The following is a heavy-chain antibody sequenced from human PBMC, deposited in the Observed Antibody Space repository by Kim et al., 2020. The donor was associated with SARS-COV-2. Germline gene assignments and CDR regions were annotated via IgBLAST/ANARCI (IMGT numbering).Heavy chain of an antibody. D-gene: IGHD2-15*01. Sequence: VESVKGRFTISGENAENSLYLQMNRLRAEDTAVYYCAGVVLRRSRGSDYWGQGTLVTVSS. V-gene: IGHV3-7*04. CDR3: AGVVLRRSRGSDY. J-gene: IGHJ4*02.